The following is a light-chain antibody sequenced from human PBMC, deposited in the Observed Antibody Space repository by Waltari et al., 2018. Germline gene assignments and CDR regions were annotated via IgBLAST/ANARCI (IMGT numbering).Light chain of an antibody. J-gene: IGKJ1*01. CDR3: QETYTPPWT. V-gene: IGKV1-39*01. CDR1: QTVSTH. CDR2: SAS. Sequence: DIQMTQSPLSLSASVGDRVTVTCRASQTVSTHLTWHQHKPGKAPELLVYSASFLETGVPSRFSAGGSGTDFNFTITAVQPEDFATYYCQETYTPPWTFGPGTRLEIK.